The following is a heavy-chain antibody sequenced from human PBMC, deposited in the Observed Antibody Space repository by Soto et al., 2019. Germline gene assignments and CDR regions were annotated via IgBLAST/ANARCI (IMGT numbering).Heavy chain of an antibody. D-gene: IGHD3-9*01. CDR1: GYTFTSYG. Sequence: ASVKVSCKASGYTFTSYGISWVRQAPGQGLEWMGWISAYNGNTNYAQKLQGRVTMTTDTSTSTAYMELRSLRSDDTAVYYCARDRGYDILTGYYIVPYYYYGMDVWGQGTTVTVSS. J-gene: IGHJ6*02. V-gene: IGHV1-18*01. CDR2: ISAYNGNT. CDR3: ARDRGYDILTGYYIVPYYYYGMDV.